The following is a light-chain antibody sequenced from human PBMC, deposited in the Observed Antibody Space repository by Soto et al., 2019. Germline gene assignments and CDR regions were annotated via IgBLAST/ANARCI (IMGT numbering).Light chain of an antibody. CDR1: QSVSSN. CDR3: QQYNNWPPYT. CDR2: GAS. J-gene: IGKJ2*01. V-gene: IGKV3-15*01. Sequence: EIVMTQSPATLSVSPGERATLSCRASQSVSSNLAWYQQKPGQAPRLLIYGASTRATGIPARFSGSGSGTDVSPIISSLQSEDFAVYYCQQYNNWPPYTFGQGTNLEIK.